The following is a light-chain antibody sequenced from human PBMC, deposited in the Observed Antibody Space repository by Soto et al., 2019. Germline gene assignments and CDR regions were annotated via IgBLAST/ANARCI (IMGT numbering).Light chain of an antibody. J-gene: IGLJ2*01. V-gene: IGLV4-69*01. Sequence: QLVLTQSPSASASLGASVKLTCTLSSGHSSYAIAWHQQQPEKGPRYLMKVDSDGSHTKGDAIPDRFSGSSSGAERYLTXXXXXXXXXXDXYCQTWGTGIHVVFGGGTKVTV. CDR3: QTWGTGIHVV. CDR1: SGHSSYA. CDR2: VDSDGSH.